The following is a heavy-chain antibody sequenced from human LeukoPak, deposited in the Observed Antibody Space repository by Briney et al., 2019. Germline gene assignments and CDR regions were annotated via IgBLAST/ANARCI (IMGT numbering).Heavy chain of an antibody. J-gene: IGHJ4*02. CDR3: GKTTVGYSSGQKPAWPVDY. CDR1: GFTFGSHA. CDR2: IFGSGGSP. Sequence: QPGGSLRLSCEASGFTFGSHAMYWVRQAPGKGLEWVAGIFGSGGSPHYADPVKGRFTISRDNSRNTVYLQINSLRAEDTAVYCCGKTTVGYSSGQKPAWPVDYWGQGTLVTVSS. D-gene: IGHD5-18*01. V-gene: IGHV3-23*01.